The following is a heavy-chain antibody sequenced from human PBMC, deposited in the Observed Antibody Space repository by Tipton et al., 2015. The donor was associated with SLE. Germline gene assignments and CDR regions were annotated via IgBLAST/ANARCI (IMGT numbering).Heavy chain of an antibody. Sequence: LSLTCTVSGGSISSYYWSWIRQPPGKGLEWVANIKQDGSEKYYVDSVKGRFTISRDNAKNSLYLQMNSLRAEDTAVYYCARSVGGNSGYWGQGTLVTVSS. D-gene: IGHD4-23*01. CDR3: ARSVGGNSGY. V-gene: IGHV3-7*01. J-gene: IGHJ4*02. CDR2: IKQDGSEK. CDR1: GGSISSYY.